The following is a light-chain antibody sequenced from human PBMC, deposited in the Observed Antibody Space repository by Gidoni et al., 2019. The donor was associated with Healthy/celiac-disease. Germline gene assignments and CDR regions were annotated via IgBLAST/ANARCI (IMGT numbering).Light chain of an antibody. Sequence: SSELNQPHSVSVSPGQTASITCSGDKLGDKYACWYQQKPGQSPVLVIYQDNKRPSGIPERFSGSNSGNTATLTISGTQAMDEADYYCQAWDSSTVVFGGGTKLTVL. CDR1: KLGDKY. CDR2: QDN. CDR3: QAWDSSTVV. J-gene: IGLJ2*01. V-gene: IGLV3-1*01.